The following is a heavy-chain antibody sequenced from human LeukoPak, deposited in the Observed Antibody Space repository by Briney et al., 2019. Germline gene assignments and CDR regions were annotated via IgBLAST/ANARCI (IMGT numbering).Heavy chain of an antibody. CDR3: ASYCSSTSCYEASRYNWFDP. CDR2: IYSGGST. D-gene: IGHD2-2*01. Sequence: GGSLRLSCAASGFTVSSNYMSWVRQAPGKGLEWVSVIYSGGSTYYADSVEGRFTISRDNSNNTVYLQMNSLRAEDTAVYYCASYCSSTSCYEASRYNWFDPWGQGTLVTVSS. V-gene: IGHV3-53*01. CDR1: GFTVSSNY. J-gene: IGHJ5*02.